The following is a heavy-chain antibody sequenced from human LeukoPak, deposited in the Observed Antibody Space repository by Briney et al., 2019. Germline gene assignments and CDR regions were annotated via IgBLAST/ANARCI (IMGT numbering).Heavy chain of an antibody. D-gene: IGHD6-13*01. Sequence: ASVKVSCKASGYTFTSYDINWVRQATGQGLEWMGWMNPNSGNTGYAQKFQGRVTMTRNTSISTAYMELSSLRSEDTAVYYRARGRRAAAGTYRGDYWGQGTLVTVSS. J-gene: IGHJ4*02. CDR1: GYTFTSYD. CDR3: ARGRRAAAGTYRGDY. CDR2: MNPNSGNT. V-gene: IGHV1-8*01.